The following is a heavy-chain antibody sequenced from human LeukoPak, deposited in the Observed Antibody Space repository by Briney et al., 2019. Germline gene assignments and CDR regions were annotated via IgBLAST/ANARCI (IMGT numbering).Heavy chain of an antibody. CDR2: MYHSGST. D-gene: IGHD2-15*01. V-gene: IGHV4-38-2*02. CDR1: GYSISSGYY. CDR3: ARSSRVARNWFDP. J-gene: IGHJ5*02. Sequence: PSETLSLTCTVSGYSISSGYYWGWIRQPPGKGLEWIGSMYHSGSTYNNPSLKSRVTISVDTSKNQFSLKLSSVTAADTAVYYCARSSRVARNWFDPWGQGTLVTVSS.